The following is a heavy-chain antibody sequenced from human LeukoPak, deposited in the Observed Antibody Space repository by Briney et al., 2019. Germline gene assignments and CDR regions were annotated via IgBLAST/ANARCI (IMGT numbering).Heavy chain of an antibody. D-gene: IGHD6-13*01. CDR2: ISSSSSYI. Sequence: GGSLRLSCAASGFTFSSYSMNWVRQAPGKGLEWVSSISSSSSYIYYADSVKGRFTISRDNAKNSLYLQMNSLRAEEKAVYYCAKPPPDSSSWLFAYWGQGTLVTVSS. V-gene: IGHV3-21*04. CDR3: AKPPPDSSSWLFAY. J-gene: IGHJ4*02. CDR1: GFTFSSYS.